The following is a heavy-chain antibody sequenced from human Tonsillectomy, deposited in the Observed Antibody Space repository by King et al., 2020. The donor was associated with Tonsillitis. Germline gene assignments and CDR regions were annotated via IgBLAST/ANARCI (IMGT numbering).Heavy chain of an antibody. J-gene: IGHJ4*02. D-gene: IGHD3-22*01. Sequence: VQLQESGPGLVKPSETLSLTCTVSGVSMRTTYWSWIRRPAGKGLEWIGRDYASGKTYHNPSLKSRVAMSIDTSKNQFSLRLSSVTAADTAVYYCARDRGDYYDSATYDPLYFDSWGQGTLVTVSS. CDR3: ARDRGDYYDSATYDPLYFDS. CDR1: GVSMRTTY. CDR2: DYASGKT. V-gene: IGHV4-4*07.